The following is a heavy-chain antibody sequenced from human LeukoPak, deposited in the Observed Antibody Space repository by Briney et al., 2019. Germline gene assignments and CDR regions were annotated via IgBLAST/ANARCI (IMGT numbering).Heavy chain of an antibody. CDR3: ARDEELEFDY. V-gene: IGHV4-39*02. CDR2: IYYSGST. J-gene: IGHJ4*02. Sequence: SETLSLTCTVSGGSISSSSYYWGWIRQPPGKGLEWIGSIYYSGSTYYNPSLKSRVTISVDTSKNQFSLKLSSVTAADTAVYYCARDEELEFDYWGQGTLVTVSS. CDR1: GGSISSSSYY. D-gene: IGHD1-1*01.